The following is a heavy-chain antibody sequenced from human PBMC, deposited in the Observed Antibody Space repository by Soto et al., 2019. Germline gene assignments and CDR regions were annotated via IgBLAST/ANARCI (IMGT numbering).Heavy chain of an antibody. V-gene: IGHV3-30*18. CDR2: ISYDGSNK. Sequence: GGSLRLSCAASGFTFSSYGMHWVRQAPGKGLEWVAVISYDGSNKYYADSVKGRFTISRDNSKNTLYLQMNSLRAEDTAVYYCANSIVLYSYGSYGMDVWGQGTTVTVSS. CDR1: GFTFSSYG. D-gene: IGHD5-18*01. J-gene: IGHJ6*02. CDR3: ANSIVLYSYGSYGMDV.